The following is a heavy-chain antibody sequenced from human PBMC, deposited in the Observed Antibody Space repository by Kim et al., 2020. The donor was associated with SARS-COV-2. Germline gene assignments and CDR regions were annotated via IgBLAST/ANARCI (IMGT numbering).Heavy chain of an antibody. Sequence: ASVKVSCKASGYTFTSYGINWVRQAPGQGLEWMGWISAYNGNTNYAQKLQGRVTMTTDTSTSTAYMELRSLRSDDTAVYYCARNYDFWSGYYTGIRGGLDAFDIWGQGTMVTVSS. D-gene: IGHD3-3*01. V-gene: IGHV1-18*01. CDR3: ARNYDFWSGYYTGIRGGLDAFDI. J-gene: IGHJ3*02. CDR1: GYTFTSYG. CDR2: ISAYNGNT.